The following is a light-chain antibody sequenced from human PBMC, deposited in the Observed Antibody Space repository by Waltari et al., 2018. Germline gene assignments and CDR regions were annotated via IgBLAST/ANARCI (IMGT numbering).Light chain of an antibody. CDR2: GAS. CDR3: QQYGSSTWT. J-gene: IGKJ1*01. Sequence: EIVLTPSPDTLSLSPGERATLSCRASQSVSSSYLAWYQQKPGQAPRLLIYGASSRATGIPDRFSGSGSGTDFTLTISRLEPEDFAVYYCQQYGSSTWTFGQGTKVEIK. V-gene: IGKV3-20*01. CDR1: QSVSSSY.